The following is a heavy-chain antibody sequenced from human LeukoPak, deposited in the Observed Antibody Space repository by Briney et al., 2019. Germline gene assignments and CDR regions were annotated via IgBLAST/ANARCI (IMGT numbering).Heavy chain of an antibody. Sequence: SETLSLTCTVSGGSISSGYYWGWIRQPPGKGLEWIGSIYHSGSTYYNPSLKSRVTISADTSKNQFSLKLSSVTAADTAVYYCARDLIGGAYSGWLNYFDYWGQGTLVTVSS. CDR3: ARDLIGGAYSGWLNYFDY. CDR1: GGSISSGYY. V-gene: IGHV4-38-2*02. D-gene: IGHD6-19*01. J-gene: IGHJ4*02. CDR2: IYHSGST.